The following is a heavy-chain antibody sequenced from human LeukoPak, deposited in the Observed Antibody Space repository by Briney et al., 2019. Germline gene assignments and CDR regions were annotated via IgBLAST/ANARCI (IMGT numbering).Heavy chain of an antibody. CDR3: AEVESSYCRI. Sequence: PGGSLRLSCVASGLTFGNYGMNWVRQASGKGLEWVSSIGGGGYTTYYADSVRGRFTISRDNSKNSMYLQMSSLRAEDTAIYYCAEVESSYCRIWGQGTLVTVSS. CDR1: GLTFGNYG. V-gene: IGHV3-23*01. D-gene: IGHD3-10*01. CDR2: IGGGGYTT. J-gene: IGHJ4*01.